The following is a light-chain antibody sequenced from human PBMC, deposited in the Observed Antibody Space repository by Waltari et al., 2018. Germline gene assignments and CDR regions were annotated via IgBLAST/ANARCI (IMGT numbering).Light chain of an antibody. Sequence: EIVMTQSPATLSVSPGERVNLSCRASRSFSSHLAWYQQKPGQAPRLLIHGTSTRATGIPTMSSGSGSGTEFTLTISILQSEDFADYYCQQYNNGPYTFGQGTKLEI. CDR1: RSFSSH. CDR2: GTS. V-gene: IGKV3-15*01. J-gene: IGKJ2*01. CDR3: QQYNNGPYT.